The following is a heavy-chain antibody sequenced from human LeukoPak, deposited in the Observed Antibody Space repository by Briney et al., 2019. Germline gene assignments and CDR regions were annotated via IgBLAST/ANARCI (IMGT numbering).Heavy chain of an antibody. CDR2: INPNSGGT. J-gene: IGHJ4*02. D-gene: IGHD2-2*01. Sequence: ASVKVSCKASGHTFTGYYMHWVRQAPGQGLEWMGWINPNSGGTNYAQKFQGRVTMTRDTSISTAYMELSRLRSDDTAVYYCARTYIVVVPAAGYWGQGTLVTVSS. V-gene: IGHV1-2*02. CDR3: ARTYIVVVPAAGY. CDR1: GHTFTGYY.